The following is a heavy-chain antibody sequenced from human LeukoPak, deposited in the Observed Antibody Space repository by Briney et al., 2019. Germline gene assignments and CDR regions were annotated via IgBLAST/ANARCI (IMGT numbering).Heavy chain of an antibody. CDR1: GFTCSSYL. CDR2: INQDGSEN. V-gene: IGHV3-7*01. CDR3: VRAGGSSWSDF. Sequence: HPGGSLRLSCAASGFTCSSYLMSWVRQSPGKGLEWVANINQDGSENHYVDSVKGRFTISRDNAKNSVFVQMNGLRVEDTAVYYCVRAGGSSWSDFWGQGTLVTVSS. J-gene: IGHJ4*02. D-gene: IGHD6-13*01.